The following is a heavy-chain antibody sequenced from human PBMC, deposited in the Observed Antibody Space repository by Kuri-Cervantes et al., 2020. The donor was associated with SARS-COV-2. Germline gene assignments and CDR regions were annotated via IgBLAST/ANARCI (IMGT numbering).Heavy chain of an antibody. CDR2: IKHSGST. Sequence: SQTLSLTCAVYGGSFSGYYWSWIRQPPGKGLEWIGEIKHSGSTNYNPSLKSRVTISVDTSKNQFSLKLSSVTAADTAVYHCARVDSSSWLFDYWGQGTLVTVSS. CDR3: ARVDSSSWLFDY. V-gene: IGHV4-34*01. D-gene: IGHD6-13*01. CDR1: GGSFSGYY. J-gene: IGHJ4*02.